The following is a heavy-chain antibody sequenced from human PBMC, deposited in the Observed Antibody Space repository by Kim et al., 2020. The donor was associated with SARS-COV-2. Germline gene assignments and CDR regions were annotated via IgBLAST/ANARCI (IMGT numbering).Heavy chain of an antibody. CDR3: ATLRGFCNSADCYDSIAFTAV. J-gene: IGHJ6*02. D-gene: IGHD2-21*02. CDR2: IAPNGKFG. V-gene: IGHV3-21*01. CDR1: GFAFSKFH. Sequence: GGSLRLSCEASGFAFSKFHMSWGRQTPGKGLEWLASIAPNGKFGYYPDPVKGRFTISRDNAQNLVSLQMNSLRVDDTGLFYCATLRGFCNSADCYDSIAFTAVWGHGTTVTVSS.